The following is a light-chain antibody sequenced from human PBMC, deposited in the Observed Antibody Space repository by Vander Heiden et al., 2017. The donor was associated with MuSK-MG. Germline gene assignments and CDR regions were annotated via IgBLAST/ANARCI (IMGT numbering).Light chain of an antibody. V-gene: IGKV1-33*01. CDR1: QDISNY. J-gene: IGKJ4*01. Sequence: DIQMTQSPSSLSASVGDRVTITCQASQDISNYLNWYQQKPGKAPKLLIYDASNLETGVPSRFSGSGSGTDFTFTISSLQPEDFATYYCQQENNLPFTFGRGTKVEIK. CDR3: QQENNLPFT. CDR2: DAS.